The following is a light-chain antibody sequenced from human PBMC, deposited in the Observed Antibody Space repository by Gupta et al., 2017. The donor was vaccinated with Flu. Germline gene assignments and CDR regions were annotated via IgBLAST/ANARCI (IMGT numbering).Light chain of an antibody. CDR2: QDN. V-gene: IGLV3-1*01. CDR3: QAWDSSTGV. J-gene: IGLJ2*01. Sequence: SPGKTASITCSEDKLGDKFACWFQQKPGQSHVLVIYQDNKRPSGIPERFSGSNSGNTATLTISGTQAMDEADYYCQAWDSSTGVFGGGTMLTVL. CDR1: KLGDKF.